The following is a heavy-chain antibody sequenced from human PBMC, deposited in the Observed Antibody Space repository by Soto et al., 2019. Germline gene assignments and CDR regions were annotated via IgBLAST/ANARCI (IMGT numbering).Heavy chain of an antibody. J-gene: IGHJ6*02. D-gene: IGHD1-26*01. Sequence: EVQLVESGGGFVQPGGSLRLSCVASRFSFTNAWMSWVRQAPGKGPEWVGRIKSKTDGGTADYAAPVKGRFTISRDESQNTLYLHMDSLKTEDTALYHCSTDIGIYGFDIWGQGTTVTVSS. V-gene: IGHV3-15*01. CDR2: IKSKTDGGTA. CDR3: STDIGIYGFDI. CDR1: RFSFTNAW.